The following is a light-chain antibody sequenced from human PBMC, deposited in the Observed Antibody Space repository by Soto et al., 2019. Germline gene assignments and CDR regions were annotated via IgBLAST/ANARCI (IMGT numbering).Light chain of an antibody. CDR1: SSDVGGYNY. CDR3: SSYTTSNTRQIV. J-gene: IGLJ1*01. Sequence: SALTQPASVSGSPVRSITISCPETSSDVGGYNYVSWYQHHPGKAPKLIIYDVTNRPSGVSNPFSGSKSGNTASLTISGLQPEDEADYYCSSYTTSNTRQIVFGTGTKVTVL. CDR2: DVT. V-gene: IGLV2-14*03.